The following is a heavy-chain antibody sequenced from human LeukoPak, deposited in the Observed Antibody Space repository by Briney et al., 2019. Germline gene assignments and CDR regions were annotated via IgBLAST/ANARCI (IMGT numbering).Heavy chain of an antibody. CDR1: GFTLSSYW. J-gene: IGHJ4*02. CDR2: INQDGSDK. Sequence: GGSLRLSCAASGFTLSSYWMKWVRQAPGKGLEWVANINQDGSDKYYVDSVEGRFTISRDNAKNSLYLQMNSLRVEDTAVYYCAKNSAWGRGSYDYWGQGTLVTVSS. D-gene: IGHD1-26*01. V-gene: IGHV3-7*05. CDR3: AKNSAWGRGSYDY.